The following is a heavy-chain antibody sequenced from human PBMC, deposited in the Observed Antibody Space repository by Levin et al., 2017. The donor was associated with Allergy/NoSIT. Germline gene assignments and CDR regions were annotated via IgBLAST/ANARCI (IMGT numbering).Heavy chain of an antibody. V-gene: IGHV1-69*06. D-gene: IGHD4-17*01. Sequence: SVKVSCKASGGTFSSYAISWVRQAPGQGLEWMGGIIPIFGTANYAQKFQGRVTITADKSTSTAYMELSSLRSEDTAVYYCAVTVTTLGGFDYWGQGTLVTVSS. CDR3: AVTVTTLGGFDY. J-gene: IGHJ4*02. CDR1: GGTFSSYA. CDR2: IIPIFGTA.